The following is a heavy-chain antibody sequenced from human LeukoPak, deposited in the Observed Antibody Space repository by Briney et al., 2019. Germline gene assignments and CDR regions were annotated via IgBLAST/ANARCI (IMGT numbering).Heavy chain of an antibody. CDR1: GLTVSSNY. Sequence: GGSLRLSCAASGLTVSSNYMSWVGQAPGKGLEWVSVLYSGGNTYYADSATGRFSISRDNSKNTLYLQTNRLRAEDTAVDYCASYGSGRYYFDYWGQGTLVTVSS. D-gene: IGHD3-10*01. CDR2: LYSGGNT. CDR3: ASYGSGRYYFDY. J-gene: IGHJ4*02. V-gene: IGHV3-53*01.